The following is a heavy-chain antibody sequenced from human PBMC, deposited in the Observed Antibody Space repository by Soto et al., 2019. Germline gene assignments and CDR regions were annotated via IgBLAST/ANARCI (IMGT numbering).Heavy chain of an antibody. CDR1: GFTFSSYA. CDR3: ARDSIAVAGRWGGGYMDV. J-gene: IGHJ6*02. CDR2: ISYDGSNK. D-gene: IGHD6-19*01. Sequence: GGSLRLSCAASGFTFSSYAMHWVRQAPGKGLEWVAVISYDGSNKYYADSVKGRFTISRDNSRNTLYLQMNSLRAEDTAVYYCARDSIAVAGRWGGGYMDVWGQGTTVTVSS. V-gene: IGHV3-30-3*01.